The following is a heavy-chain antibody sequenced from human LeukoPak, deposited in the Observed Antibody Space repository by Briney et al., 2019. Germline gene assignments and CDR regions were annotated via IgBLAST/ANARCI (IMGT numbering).Heavy chain of an antibody. CDR2: MNPNSGNT. Sequence: GSVKVSCKASGYTFTSYDINWVRQATGQGLEWMGWMNPNSGNTGYAQKFQGRVTMTRNTSISTAYMELSSLRSEDTAVYYCARVGGGYCSSTSCYVFWLWYYYMDVWGKGTTVTVSS. CDR3: ARVGGGYCSSTSCYVFWLWYYYMDV. D-gene: IGHD2-2*01. CDR1: GYTFTSYD. V-gene: IGHV1-8*01. J-gene: IGHJ6*03.